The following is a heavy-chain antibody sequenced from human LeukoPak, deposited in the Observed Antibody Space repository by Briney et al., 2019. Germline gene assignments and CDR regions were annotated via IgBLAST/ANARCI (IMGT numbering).Heavy chain of an antibody. CDR2: INWNGVST. CDR1: GFNFEDYA. D-gene: IGHD2-2*01. V-gene: IGHV3-20*04. J-gene: IGHJ6*03. CDR3: ARMDCSSSSCYGPLSYYYYYYMDV. Sequence: GGCLRLSCAASGFNFEDYAMSWVRQVPGKGLGWVSSINWNGVSTGYADSVKGRSTISRDNARNSLYLEMNSLRAEDTALYYCARMDCSSSSCYGPLSYYYYYYMDVWGKGTTVIVSS.